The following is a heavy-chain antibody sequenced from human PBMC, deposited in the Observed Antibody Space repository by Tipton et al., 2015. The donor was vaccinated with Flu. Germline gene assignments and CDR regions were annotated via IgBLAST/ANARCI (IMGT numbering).Heavy chain of an antibody. Sequence: TLSLTCSVSGVSINSSYLSCIRQSPGKGLEWIGNIQYSGHTHYNPSLKSRVTIAVDTSKNQFSLKLSSVTAADTAVYYCARDTIFGVAHWGQGTLVTVSS. D-gene: IGHD3-3*01. J-gene: IGHJ4*02. CDR2: IQYSGHT. V-gene: IGHV4-59*12. CDR1: GVSINSSY. CDR3: ARDTIFGVAH.